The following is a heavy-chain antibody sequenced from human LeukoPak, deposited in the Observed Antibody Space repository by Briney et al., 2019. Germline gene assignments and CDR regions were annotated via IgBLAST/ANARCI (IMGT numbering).Heavy chain of an antibody. Sequence: GGSLRLSCAASGFTFSSYGMSWVRQAPGKGLEWVSAISGSGGSTYYADSVKGRFTISRDNSKNTLYLQMNSLRAEDTAVYYCAKGDGDYSSYYFDYWGQGTLVTVSS. J-gene: IGHJ4*02. CDR3: AKGDGDYSSYYFDY. CDR2: ISGSGGST. CDR1: GFTFSSYG. V-gene: IGHV3-23*01. D-gene: IGHD4-17*01.